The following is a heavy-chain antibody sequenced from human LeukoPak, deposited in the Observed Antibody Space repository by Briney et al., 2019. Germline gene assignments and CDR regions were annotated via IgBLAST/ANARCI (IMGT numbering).Heavy chain of an antibody. CDR2: ISGSGYNT. V-gene: IGHV3-23*01. Sequence: GGSLRLSCAASGFTFRDCGMSWVRQAPGKGLEWVSSISGSGYNTYHADSVKGRFTISRDNSKATLLLHMSSLRVEDTAVYYCAKGDSAAWPESWVDHWGQGTLVTVSS. CDR1: GFTFRDCG. D-gene: IGHD1-14*01. CDR3: AKGDSAAWPESWVDH. J-gene: IGHJ5*02.